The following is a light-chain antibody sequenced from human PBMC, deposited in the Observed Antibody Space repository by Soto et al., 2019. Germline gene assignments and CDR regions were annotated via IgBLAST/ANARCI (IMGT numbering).Light chain of an antibody. CDR1: QNVSSNL. CDR3: HQYDSSVWT. CDR2: GAS. J-gene: IGKJ1*01. Sequence: EIVLTQSPGTLSLSPGERATLSCRASQNVSSNLLVWYQQHPGQAPRLLIYGASSRASGIPDRFSGSGSGTGFTLTISRLEPEDFAMYYCHQYDSSVWTFGQGTKVDIK. V-gene: IGKV3-20*01.